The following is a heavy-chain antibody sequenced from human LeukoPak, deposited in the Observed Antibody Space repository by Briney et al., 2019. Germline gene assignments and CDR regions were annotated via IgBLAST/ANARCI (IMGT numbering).Heavy chain of an antibody. Sequence: PSESLSLTCAVYGGSFSGYYWSWIRQPPGKGRGWIGEINHSGSTNYNPSLKSRVTISVDTSKNQFSLKLSSVTAADTAVYYCARYIVRYYYYMDVWGKGTTVTVSS. D-gene: IGHD2-21*01. J-gene: IGHJ6*03. CDR1: GGSFSGYY. CDR2: INHSGST. CDR3: ARYIVRYYYYMDV. V-gene: IGHV4-34*01.